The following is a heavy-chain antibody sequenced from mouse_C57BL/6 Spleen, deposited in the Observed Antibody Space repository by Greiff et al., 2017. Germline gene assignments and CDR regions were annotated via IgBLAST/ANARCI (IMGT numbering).Heavy chain of an antibody. CDR2: INPNNGGT. CDR3: ARGLGGTDPFAY. V-gene: IGHV1-26*01. Sequence: EVQLQQSGPELVKPGASVKISCKASGYTFTDYYMNWVKQSHGKSLEWIGDINPNNGGTSYNQKFKGKATLTVDKSSSTAYMELRSLTSEDSAVYYCARGLGGTDPFAYWGQGTLVTVSA. J-gene: IGHJ3*01. D-gene: IGHD4-1*01. CDR1: GYTFTDYY.